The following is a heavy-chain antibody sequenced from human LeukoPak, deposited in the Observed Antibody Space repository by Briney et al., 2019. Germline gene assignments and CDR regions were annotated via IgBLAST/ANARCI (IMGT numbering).Heavy chain of an antibody. CDR2: IYYSGST. J-gene: IGHJ3*02. CDR1: GGSISSYY. CDR3: ARVQGKDIYYYDSSGYPVHDAFDI. D-gene: IGHD3-22*01. V-gene: IGHV4-59*12. Sequence: SETLSLTCTVSGGSISSYYWSWIRQPPGKGLEWIGYIYYSGSTNYNPSLKSRVTISVDTSKNQFSLKLSSVTAADTAVYYCARVQGKDIYYYDSSGYPVHDAFDIWGQGTMVTVSS.